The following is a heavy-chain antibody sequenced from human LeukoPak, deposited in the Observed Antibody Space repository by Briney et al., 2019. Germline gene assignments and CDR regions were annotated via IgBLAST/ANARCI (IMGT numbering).Heavy chain of an antibody. D-gene: IGHD3-16*02. CDR3: ARGRGGSYRYTGDY. J-gene: IGHJ4*02. CDR1: GGSFSGYY. V-gene: IGHV4-34*01. Sequence: SSETLSLTCAVYGGSFSGYYWSWIRQPPGKGLEWIGEINHSGSTNYNPSLKSRVTILVDTSKNQFPLKLSSVTAADTAVYYCARGRGGSYRYTGDYWGQGTLVTVSS. CDR2: INHSGST.